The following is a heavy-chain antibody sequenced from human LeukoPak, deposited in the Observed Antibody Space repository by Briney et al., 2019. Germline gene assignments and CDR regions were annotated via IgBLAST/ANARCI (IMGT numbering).Heavy chain of an antibody. D-gene: IGHD3-22*01. CDR3: ARDKYYYDSSGYLNWFDP. V-gene: IGHV4-4*07. Sequence: PSETLPLTCTVSGGSISSYYWSWIRQPAGKGLEWIGRIYTSGSTNYNPSLKSRVTMSVDTSKNQFSLKLSSVTAADTAVYYCARDKYYYDSSGYLNWFDPWGQGTLVTVSS. CDR2: IYTSGST. J-gene: IGHJ5*02. CDR1: GGSISSYY.